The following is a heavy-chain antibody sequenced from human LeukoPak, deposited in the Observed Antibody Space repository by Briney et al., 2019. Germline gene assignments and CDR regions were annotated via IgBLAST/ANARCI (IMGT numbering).Heavy chain of an antibody. CDR3: AELGITMIGGV. J-gene: IGHJ6*04. CDR1: GFTFRSYE. Sequence: PPGGSLRLSCAASGFTFRSYEMNWVRQAPGKGLEWVSYISSSGSTIYYADSVKGRFTISRDNAKNSLYLQMNSLRAEDTAVYYCAELGITMIGGVWGKGTTVTISS. CDR2: ISSSGSTI. D-gene: IGHD3-10*02. V-gene: IGHV3-48*03.